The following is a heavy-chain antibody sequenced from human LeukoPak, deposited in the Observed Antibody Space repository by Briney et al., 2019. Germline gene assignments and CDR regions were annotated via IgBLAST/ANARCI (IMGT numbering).Heavy chain of an antibody. CDR1: GGSINNHY. V-gene: IGHV4-59*08. J-gene: IGHJ3*02. CDR2: IHYTGTT. Sequence: PSETLSLTCIVSGGSINNHYWTWIRQTPGKGLEWIGDIHYTGTTKYNPSLKSRVTISVDTSKNQFSLKLSSVTAADTAVYYCARLGRDAFDIWGQGTMVTVSS. CDR3: ARLGRDAFDI.